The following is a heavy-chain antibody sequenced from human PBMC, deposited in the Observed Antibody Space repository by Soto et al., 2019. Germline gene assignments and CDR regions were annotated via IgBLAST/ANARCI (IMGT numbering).Heavy chain of an antibody. CDR1: GFSFSSYD. D-gene: IGHD2-2*01. CDR3: ARAAYCSSTSCLEDV. J-gene: IGHJ6*02. V-gene: IGHV3-23*01. Sequence: GGSLRLSCAASGFSFSSYDMSWVRQAPGKGLEWVSSITGRGDSTDYADSVKGRFTISRDNSKNTLYLQMISLRVEDTAVYYCARAAYCSSTSCLEDVWSQGTTVTDS. CDR2: ITGRGDST.